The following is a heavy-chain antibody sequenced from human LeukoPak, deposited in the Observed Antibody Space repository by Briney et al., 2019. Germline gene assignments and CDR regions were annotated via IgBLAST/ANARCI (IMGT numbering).Heavy chain of an antibody. CDR2: IKQDGGEK. CDR3: ARGWNYAFRFDD. Sequence: GGSLRLSCAASGFTFSDYWMPWVRQAPGKGLEWVAHIKQDGGEKYYVDSVKGRFTISRDNANNLVFLQMNSLRAEDTAVYYCARGWNYAFRFDDWGQGTLVTVSS. V-gene: IGHV3-7*01. J-gene: IGHJ4*02. D-gene: IGHD3-3*01. CDR1: GFTFSDYW.